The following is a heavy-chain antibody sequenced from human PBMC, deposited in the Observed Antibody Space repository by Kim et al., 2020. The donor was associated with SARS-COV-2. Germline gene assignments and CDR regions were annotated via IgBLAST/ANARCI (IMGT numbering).Heavy chain of an antibody. CDR2: IYYSGST. J-gene: IGHJ3*02. V-gene: IGHV4-31*03. CDR3: ARGRITSFGVVTGAFDI. Sequence: SETLSLTCTVSGGSISSGGYYWSWIRQHPGKGLEWIGYIYYSGSTYYNPSLKSRVTISVDTSKNQFSLKLSSVTAADTAVYYCARGRITSFGVVTGAFDIWGQGTMVTVSS. CDR1: GGSISSGGYY. D-gene: IGHD3-3*01.